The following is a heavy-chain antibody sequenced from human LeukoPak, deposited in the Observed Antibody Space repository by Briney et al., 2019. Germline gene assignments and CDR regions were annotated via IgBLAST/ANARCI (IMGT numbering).Heavy chain of an antibody. CDR3: ARDPYYDILTGYYREGRAFDI. Sequence: PSETLSLTCTVSGDSISNINYYWGWIRQPPGKGLEWIGNIYYSGSTYYNPSLKSRVTISVDTSKNQFSLKLSSVTAADTAVYYCARDPYYDILTGYYREGRAFDIWGQGTMVTVSS. J-gene: IGHJ3*02. CDR1: GDSISNINYY. CDR2: IYYSGST. D-gene: IGHD3-9*01. V-gene: IGHV4-39*07.